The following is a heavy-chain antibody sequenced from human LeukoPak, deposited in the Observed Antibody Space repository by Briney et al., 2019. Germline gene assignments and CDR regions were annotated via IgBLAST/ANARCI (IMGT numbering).Heavy chain of an antibody. D-gene: IGHD6-6*01. V-gene: IGHV1-2*06. J-gene: IGHJ6*03. CDR2: INPNSGGT. Sequence: GASVKVSCKASGYTFTCYYMHWVRQAPGQGLEWMGRINPNSGGTNYAQKFQGRVTMTRDTSISTAYMELSRLRSDDTAVYYCARDDSSSSGYYYYYMDVWGKGTTVTVSS. CDR3: ARDDSSSSGYYYYYMDV. CDR1: GYTFTCYY.